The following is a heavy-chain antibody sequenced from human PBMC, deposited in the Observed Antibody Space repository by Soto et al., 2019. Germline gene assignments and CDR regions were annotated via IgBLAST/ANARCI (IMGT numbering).Heavy chain of an antibody. CDR1: GFTFNRYA. Sequence: PGGSLRLSCSASGFTFNRYAMSWVRQAPGKGLEWVSAIIDDGGRAYYADSVKGRFTISRDNSKNTLSLQMNSLRAEDTVVYYCAKDKMEQWLVGGYFDYWGQGTQVTVSS. CDR2: IIDDGGRA. CDR3: AKDKMEQWLVGGYFDY. V-gene: IGHV3-23*01. J-gene: IGHJ4*02. D-gene: IGHD6-19*01.